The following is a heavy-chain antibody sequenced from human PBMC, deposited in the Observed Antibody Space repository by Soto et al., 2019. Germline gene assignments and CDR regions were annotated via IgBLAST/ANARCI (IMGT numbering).Heavy chain of an antibody. J-gene: IGHJ4*02. CDR2: IYYSGST. V-gene: IGHV4-31*03. D-gene: IGHD2-15*01. CDR1: GGSISSGGYY. CDR3: ARGKPCSGGSCYHYFAF. Sequence: SETLSLTCTVSGGSISSGGYYWSWIRQHPGKGLEWIGYIYYSGSTYYNPSLKSRVTISVDTSKNQFSLKLSSVTAADTAVYYCARGKPCSGGSCYHYFAFWGQGTLVTVS.